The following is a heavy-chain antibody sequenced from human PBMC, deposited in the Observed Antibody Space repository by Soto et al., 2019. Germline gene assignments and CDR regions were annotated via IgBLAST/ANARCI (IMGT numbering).Heavy chain of an antibody. V-gene: IGHV4-39*01. CDR1: GGSISSSSYY. CDR2: MFYRGNT. D-gene: IGHD2-15*01. J-gene: IGHJ4*02. CDR3: SRLSCSDSTCFGFLSRDQMKGWTPPYYFDY. Sequence: SETLSLTCTVSGGSISSSSYYWGWIRQPPGKGLEWIGNMFYRGNTYYNPSLRSRVTMSVDSSKNQFSLRLSSVTAADTAVYYCSRLSCSDSTCFGFLSRDQMKGWTPPYYFDYWGQGTLVTVSS.